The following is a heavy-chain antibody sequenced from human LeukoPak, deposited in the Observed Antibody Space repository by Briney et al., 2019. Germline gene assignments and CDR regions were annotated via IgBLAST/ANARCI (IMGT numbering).Heavy chain of an antibody. D-gene: IGHD3-10*01. Sequence: ASVKVSCKASGYTFTGYYLHWVRQAPGQGLEWMGRINPNSGGTNYAQKFQGRVTMTTDTPISTAYMELNRLTSDDTAVYYCAREPMVRDFNWFDPWGQGTLVTVSS. CDR2: INPNSGGT. CDR3: AREPMVRDFNWFDP. J-gene: IGHJ5*02. V-gene: IGHV1-2*06. CDR1: GYTFTGYY.